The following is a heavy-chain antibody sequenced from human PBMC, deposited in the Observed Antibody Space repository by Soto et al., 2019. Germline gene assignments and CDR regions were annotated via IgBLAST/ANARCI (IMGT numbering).Heavy chain of an antibody. CDR1: GGSINSGGYY. Sequence: QVQLQESGPGLVKPSQTLSLTCTVSGGSINSGGYYWSWLRQHPGKGLEWIGYIYYSGSNYYTPSLKSRVTISVDTSKNQCSLNLSSVTAADTAVYYCAREPSIWGPGTLVTVSS. CDR2: IYYSGSN. J-gene: IGHJ4*02. V-gene: IGHV4-31*03. CDR3: AREPSI.